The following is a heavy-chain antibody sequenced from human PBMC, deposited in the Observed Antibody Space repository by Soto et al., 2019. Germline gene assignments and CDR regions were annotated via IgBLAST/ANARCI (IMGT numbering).Heavy chain of an antibody. CDR3: ARAGYSGRTEDAFDI. J-gene: IGHJ3*02. CDR1: GFTVSSNY. D-gene: IGHD6-13*01. Sequence: GGSLRLSCAASGFTVSSNYMSWVRQAPGKGLEWVSVIYSGGSTYYADSVKGRFTISKDNSKNTLYLQMNSLRAEDTAEYYWARAGYSGRTEDAFDIWGQGTMVTVSS. CDR2: IYSGGST. V-gene: IGHV3-53*01.